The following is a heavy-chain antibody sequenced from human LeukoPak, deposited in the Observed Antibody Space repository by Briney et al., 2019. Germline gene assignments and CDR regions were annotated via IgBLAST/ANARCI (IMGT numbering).Heavy chain of an antibody. D-gene: IGHD3-22*01. V-gene: IGHV3-23*01. CDR3: ARRSRYYYDSSGTYGDY. J-gene: IGHJ4*02. CDR1: GFTFSSYG. Sequence: GGSLRLSCTASGFTFSSYGMNWVRQAPGKGLEWVSGITGRGENIYYAGSVKGRFTISRDNSKNTLYLQMNSLRAEDTAVYYCARRSRYYYDSSGTYGDYWGQGTLVTVSS. CDR2: ITGRGENI.